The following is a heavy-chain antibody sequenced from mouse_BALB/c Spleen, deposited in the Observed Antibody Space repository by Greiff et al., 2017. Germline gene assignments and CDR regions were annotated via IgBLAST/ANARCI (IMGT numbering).Heavy chain of an antibody. CDR2: ISDGGSYT. J-gene: IGHJ3*01. CDR3: ARDLLRFAY. CDR1: GFTFSDYY. Sequence: EGKLMESGGDLVKPGGSLKLSCAASGFTFSDYYMYWVRQTPEKRLEWVATISDGGSYTYYPDSVKGRFTISRDNAKNNLYLQMSSLKSEDTAMYYCARDLLRFAYWGQGTLVTVSA. V-gene: IGHV5-4*02. D-gene: IGHD1-1*01.